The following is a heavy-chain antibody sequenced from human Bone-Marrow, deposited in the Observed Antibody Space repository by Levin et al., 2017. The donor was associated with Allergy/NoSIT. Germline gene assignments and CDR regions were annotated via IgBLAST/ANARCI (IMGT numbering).Heavy chain of an antibody. D-gene: IGHD1-26*01. V-gene: IGHV5-10-1*01. J-gene: IGHJ3*02. CDR1: GYSFASYW. CDR3: AAHATWAGGAAFVN. CDR2: IDPSDSYT. Sequence: GESLKISCKGSGYSFASYWISWVRQMPGKGLEWMGKIDPSDSYTNYSPSFQGHVTISIDKSITTAYLQWSSLRASDTAMYYCAAHATWAGGAAFVNWGQGTLVTVSS.